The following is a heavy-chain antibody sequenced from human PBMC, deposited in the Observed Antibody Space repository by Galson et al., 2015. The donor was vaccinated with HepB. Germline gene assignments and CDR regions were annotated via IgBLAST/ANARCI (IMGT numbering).Heavy chain of an antibody. D-gene: IGHD2-21*02. CDR1: GGSISSSSYY. CDR3: ARRLILCGGDCYALDY. Sequence: SETLSLTCTVSGGSISSSSYYWGWIRQPPGKGLEWIGTIHYSGSTYYNPSLKSRVTISVDTSKNQFSLQLSSVTAADTAVFYCARRLILCGGDCYALDYWGQGTLVTVSS. V-gene: IGHV4-39*01. J-gene: IGHJ4*02. CDR2: IHYSGST.